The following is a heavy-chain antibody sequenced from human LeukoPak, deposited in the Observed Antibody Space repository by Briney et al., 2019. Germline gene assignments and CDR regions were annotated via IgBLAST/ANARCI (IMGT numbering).Heavy chain of an antibody. D-gene: IGHD5-24*01. CDR3: ARGGDGYNYEY. CDR2: IYYSGNT. CDR1: GGSISSYY. Sequence: SETLSLTCTVPGGSISSYYWSWIRQPPGKGLEWIGYIYYSGNTNYNPSLKSRVTISVDTSKNQFSLRLSSVTAADTAVYYCARGGDGYNYEYWGQGTLVTVSS. J-gene: IGHJ4*02. V-gene: IGHV4-59*01.